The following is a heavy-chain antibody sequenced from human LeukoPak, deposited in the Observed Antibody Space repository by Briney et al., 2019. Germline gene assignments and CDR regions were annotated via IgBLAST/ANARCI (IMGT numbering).Heavy chain of an antibody. CDR3: ARGPHWQNWFDP. CDR1: GGTFSSYA. CDR2: IIPIFGTA. J-gene: IGHJ5*02. Sequence: SVKVSCKASGGTFSSYAISWVRQAPGQGLEWMGGIIPIFGTANYAQKFQGRVTITTDESTSTAYMELSSLRSEDTAVYYCARGPHWQNWFDPWGQGTLVTVAS. V-gene: IGHV1-69*05.